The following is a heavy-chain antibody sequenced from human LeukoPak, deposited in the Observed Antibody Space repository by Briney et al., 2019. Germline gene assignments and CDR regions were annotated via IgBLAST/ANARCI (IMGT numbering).Heavy chain of an antibody. D-gene: IGHD3-22*01. CDR1: GFTFSSYA. J-gene: IGHJ4*02. CDR3: ATGSYYDSSGSFYFDY. CDR2: ISGSGDNT. V-gene: IGHV3-23*01. Sequence: PGGSLRLSCAASGFTFSSYAMSWVRQAPGKGLEWVSGISGSGDNTYYADSVKGRFTISRDNSKNTLYVQVNSLGTEDTAAYYCATGSYYDSSGSFYFDYWGQGTLVTVSS.